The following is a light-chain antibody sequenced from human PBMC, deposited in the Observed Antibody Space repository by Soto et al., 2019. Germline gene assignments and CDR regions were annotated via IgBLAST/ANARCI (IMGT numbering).Light chain of an antibody. CDR1: SDDIGAFKF. CDR3: TSCTTANTLV. Sequence: QSALTQPASVSGSPGQSITISCTGTSDDIGAFKFVSWYQQHPGKAPKLLIYEVSRRPSGVSDRFSGSRTGNTASLTLSGLQAEDESDYYCTSCTTANTLVFGTGTKLTVL. V-gene: IGLV2-14*03. J-gene: IGLJ1*01. CDR2: EVS.